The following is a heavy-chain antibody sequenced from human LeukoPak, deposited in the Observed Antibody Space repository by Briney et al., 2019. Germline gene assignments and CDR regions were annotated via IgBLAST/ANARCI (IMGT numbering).Heavy chain of an antibody. CDR3: ASPSYYFWDYFDL. J-gene: IGHJ4*02. CDR2: IIPIFGIA. V-gene: IGHV1-69*04. D-gene: IGHD3-16*01. CDR1: GGNFSNYA. Sequence: SVKVSCKASGGNFSNYAFNWVRQAPGQGLEWMGRIIPIFGIANYAQNFQGRLTITAEKSTSIVYMELNTLRSDDTAVYYCASPSYYFWDYFDLWGQGTLVTVSS.